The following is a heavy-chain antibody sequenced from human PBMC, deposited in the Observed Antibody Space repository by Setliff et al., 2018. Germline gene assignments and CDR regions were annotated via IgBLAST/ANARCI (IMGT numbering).Heavy chain of an antibody. CDR2: INHSGST. J-gene: IGHJ4*02. D-gene: IGHD3-3*01. V-gene: IGHV4-34*01. Sequence: KTSETLSLTCAVYGGSFSGYYWSWIRQPPGKGLEWIGEINHSGSTNYNPSLKSRVTISVDTSKNQFSLKLSSVTAADTAVYYCAYSSDCDFWSGYPPALDYWGQGTLVTVSS. CDR1: GGSFSGYY. CDR3: AYSSDCDFWSGYPPALDY.